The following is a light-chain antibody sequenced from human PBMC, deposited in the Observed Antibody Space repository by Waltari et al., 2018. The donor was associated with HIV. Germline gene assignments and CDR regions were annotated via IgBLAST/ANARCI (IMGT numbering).Light chain of an antibody. J-gene: IGKJ4*01. CDR2: GAS. CDR3: QQFGTSAPLT. V-gene: IGKV3-20*01. Sequence: EIVLTQSPATLSLSPGERATLSCGASQSISSNFLAWYQQRPGQAPRLLIYGASNRAPDIPDRFSGSGSGIDFTLTISRLEPEDSAVYFCQQFGTSAPLTFGGGTKVEIK. CDR1: QSISSNF.